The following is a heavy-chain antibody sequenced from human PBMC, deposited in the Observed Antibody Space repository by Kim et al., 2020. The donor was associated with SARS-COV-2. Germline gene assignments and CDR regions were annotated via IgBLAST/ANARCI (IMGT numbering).Heavy chain of an antibody. CDR1: GFTFSSYE. J-gene: IGHJ5*02. CDR3: ASQHVLRYFDWLEKPNWFDP. D-gene: IGHD3-9*01. CDR2: ISSSGSTI. Sequence: GGSLRLSCVASGFTFSSYEMNWVRQAPGKGLEWVSYISSSGSTIYYADSVKGRFTISRDNAKNSLYLQMNSLRAEDTAVYYCASQHVLRYFDWLEKPNWFDPWGQGTLVTVSS. V-gene: IGHV3-48*03.